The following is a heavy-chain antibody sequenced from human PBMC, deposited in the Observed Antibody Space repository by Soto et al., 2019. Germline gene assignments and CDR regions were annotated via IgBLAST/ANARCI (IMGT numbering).Heavy chain of an antibody. Sequence: EVQLVESGGGLAQPGGSLRLSCAASGFIFSSFTMNWVRQAPGKGLEWISYIGSDIYYADSVKGRFTTSRDMAKNSLYLQLNSLRAEDSAVYYCVRDWSFAFDNCGKGTLVTVSS. CDR3: VRDWSFAFDN. V-gene: IGHV3-48*01. CDR2: IGSDI. CDR1: GFIFSSFT. J-gene: IGHJ4*02.